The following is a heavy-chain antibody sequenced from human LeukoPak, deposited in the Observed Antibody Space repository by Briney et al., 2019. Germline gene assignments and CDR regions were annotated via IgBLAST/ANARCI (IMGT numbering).Heavy chain of an antibody. D-gene: IGHD3-10*01. CDR1: GFIFSNYA. CDR3: AKDTRYYYGSGSNVDY. CDR2: ISGSGGST. J-gene: IGHJ4*02. V-gene: IGHV3-23*01. Sequence: GGSLRLSCAASGFIFSNYAMSWVRQAPGKGLEWVSAISGSGGSTYYADSVKGRFTISRDNSKNTLYLQMNSLRAEDTAVYYCAKDTRYYYGSGSNVDYWGQGTLVTVSS.